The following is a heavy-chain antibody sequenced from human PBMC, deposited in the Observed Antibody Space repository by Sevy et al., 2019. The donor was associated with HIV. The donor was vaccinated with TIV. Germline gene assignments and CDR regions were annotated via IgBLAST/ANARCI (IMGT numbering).Heavy chain of an antibody. CDR3: AKDYHPDSTAYWPTYSYGPDY. Sequence: GGSLRLSCAASGFTFSSYAMSWVRQAPGKGLEWVSAISGSGGSTYYADSVKGRFTISRDNSKNTLYLQMNSLRAEDTAVYYCAKDYHPDSTAYWPTYSYGPDYWGQGTLVTVSS. J-gene: IGHJ4*02. CDR2: ISGSGGST. D-gene: IGHD5-18*01. CDR1: GFTFSSYA. V-gene: IGHV3-23*01.